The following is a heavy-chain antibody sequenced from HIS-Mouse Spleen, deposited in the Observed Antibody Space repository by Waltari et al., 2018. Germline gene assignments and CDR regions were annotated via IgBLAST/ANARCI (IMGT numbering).Heavy chain of an antibody. CDR2: IYYSGST. CDR1: GGSLSSTSYY. V-gene: IGHV4-39*07. D-gene: IGHD6-13*01. J-gene: IGHJ2*01. Sequence: QRQLQESGPGLVKPSETLSLTCTVSGGSLSSTSYYWGWIRQPPGKGLEWIGSIYYSGSTYYNPSLKSRVTISVDTSKNQFSLKLSSVTAADTAVYYCAREIPYSSSWYDWYFDLWGRGTLVTVSS. CDR3: AREIPYSSSWYDWYFDL.